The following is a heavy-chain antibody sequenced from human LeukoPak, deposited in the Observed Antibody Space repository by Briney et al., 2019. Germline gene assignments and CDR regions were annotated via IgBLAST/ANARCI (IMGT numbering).Heavy chain of an antibody. J-gene: IGHJ4*02. CDR1: GFIFNTYK. Sequence: GGSLRLSCAASGFIFNTYKMHWVRHAPGKGLVWVSRMNADGSTSNYADSVKGRFTISRDNARNTLHLQMDSLSAEDTAVYYCTSDTVNTAVGIDYWGQGTLVTVSS. CDR2: MNADGSTS. CDR3: TSDTVNTAVGIDY. D-gene: IGHD5-18*01. V-gene: IGHV3-74*01.